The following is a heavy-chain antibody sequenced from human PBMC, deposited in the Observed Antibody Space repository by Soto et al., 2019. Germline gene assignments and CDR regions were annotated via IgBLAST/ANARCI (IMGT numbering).Heavy chain of an antibody. CDR2: IKEDGSEK. Sequence: VWTLVPSCVASGFTFSRYSMNWVRQAPGKGLEWVANIKEDGSEKYYVDSVKGRFTISRDNAKTSLYLQMNSLRAEDTAVYYCTIDSNEMPASDYDAYDISGQGIMVTVS. V-gene: IGHV3-7*01. D-gene: IGHD4-17*01. CDR3: TIDSNEMPASDYDAYDI. J-gene: IGHJ3*02. CDR1: GFTFSRYS.